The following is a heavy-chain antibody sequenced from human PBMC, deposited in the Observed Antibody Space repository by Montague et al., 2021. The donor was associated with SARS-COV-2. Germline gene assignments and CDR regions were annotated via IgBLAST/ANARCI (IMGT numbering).Heavy chain of an antibody. CDR2: IHHIVGT. CDR3: ATVFGGCSATSCYLYN. D-gene: IGHD2-2*01. V-gene: IGHV4-4*02. CDR1: GDSMSSNNW. J-gene: IGHJ4*02. Sequence: SETLSLTCAVSGDSMSSNNWWTWVRQSPGKGLEWIGEIHHIVGTNYNPSLKSRVSISVDKSRNQFSLNLNSVTAADTAFYYCATVFGGCSATSCYLYNWGRRTLVTVSS.